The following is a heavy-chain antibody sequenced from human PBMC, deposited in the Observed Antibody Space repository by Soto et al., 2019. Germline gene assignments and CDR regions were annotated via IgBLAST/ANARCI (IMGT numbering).Heavy chain of an antibody. Sequence: SVKVSCKASGGTFSSYAISWVRQAPGQGLEWMGGIIPIFGTANYAQKFQGRVTITADESTSTAYMELSSLRSEDTAVYYCARDQHRNYYYYGMDAWGQGTTVTVSS. V-gene: IGHV1-69*13. D-gene: IGHD2-21*01. CDR3: ARDQHRNYYYYGMDA. J-gene: IGHJ6*02. CDR1: GGTFSSYA. CDR2: IIPIFGTA.